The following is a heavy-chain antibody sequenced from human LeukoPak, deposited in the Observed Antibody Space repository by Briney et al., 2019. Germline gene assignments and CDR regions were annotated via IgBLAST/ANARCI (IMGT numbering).Heavy chain of an antibody. Sequence: GGSLRLSCAASGFTFSSYEMNWVRQAPGKGLEWVSYISSSGSTIHYADSVKGRFTISRDSAKNSLYLQMNSLRAADTAVYYCARDKGTSYLSSFDYWGQGTLVTVSS. J-gene: IGHJ4*02. CDR3: ARDKGTSYLSSFDY. V-gene: IGHV3-48*03. CDR2: ISSSGSTI. CDR1: GFTFSSYE. D-gene: IGHD6-6*01.